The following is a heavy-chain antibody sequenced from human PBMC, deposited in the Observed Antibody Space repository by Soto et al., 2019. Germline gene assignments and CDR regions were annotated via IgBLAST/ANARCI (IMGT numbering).Heavy chain of an antibody. CDR1: AGSINGYY. J-gene: IGHJ5*01. CDR3: ARGPYCGDNCYFDS. V-gene: IGHV4-4*07. D-gene: IGHD2-21*02. Sequence: SETLSLTCTVFAGSINGYYWSWIRQPAGKGLEWIGRIYSSGTTNYNPSLKSRVTMSVDTSKDEFSLKLSSVTAADTGVYYCARGPYCGDNCYFDSWGQGTLVTVSS. CDR2: IYSSGTT.